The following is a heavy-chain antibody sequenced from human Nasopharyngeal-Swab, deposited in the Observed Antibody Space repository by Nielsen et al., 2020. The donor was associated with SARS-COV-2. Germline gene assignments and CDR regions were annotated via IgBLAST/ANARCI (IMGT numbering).Heavy chain of an antibody. CDR2: ISGSGGST. V-gene: IGHV3-23*01. Sequence: GGSLRLSCAASGFTFSSYAMSWVRQAPGKGLEWVSAISGSGGSTYYADSVKGRFTIPRDNSKNTLYLQMNSLRAEDTAVYYCAKSGYSSSWYEATLTYFDYWGQGTLVTVSS. J-gene: IGHJ4*02. D-gene: IGHD6-13*01. CDR3: AKSGYSSSWYEATLTYFDY. CDR1: GFTFSSYA.